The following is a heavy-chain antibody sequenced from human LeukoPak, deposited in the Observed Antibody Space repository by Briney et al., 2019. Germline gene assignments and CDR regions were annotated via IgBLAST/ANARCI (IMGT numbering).Heavy chain of an antibody. Sequence: GGSLRLSCAASGFTFSSYSMHWVRQAPGKGLEWVAVIWYDGSNKYYADSVKGRFTISRDNSKNTLYLQMNSLRAEDTAVYYCARVTTGYYYGYFDYWGQGTLVTVSS. CDR2: IWYDGSNK. CDR3: ARVTTGYYYGYFDY. J-gene: IGHJ4*02. V-gene: IGHV3-33*01. CDR1: GFTFSSYS. D-gene: IGHD3-22*01.